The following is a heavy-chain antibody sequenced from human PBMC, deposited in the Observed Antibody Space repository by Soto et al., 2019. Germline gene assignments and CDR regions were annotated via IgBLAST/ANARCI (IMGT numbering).Heavy chain of an antibody. V-gene: IGHV3-30*03. CDR3: ARVQWVVPALGYCQH. Sequence: QVQLVESGGGVVQPGRSLRLSCAASGFTFSSYGMHWVRQAPGKGLEWVAVISYDGSNKYYADSVKGRFTISRDNSKNTLYLQVSSLRAEDTAVYYCARVQWVVPALGYCQHGGQGTLVTVSS. CDR2: ISYDGSNK. J-gene: IGHJ1*01. CDR1: GFTFSSYG. D-gene: IGHD2-21*02.